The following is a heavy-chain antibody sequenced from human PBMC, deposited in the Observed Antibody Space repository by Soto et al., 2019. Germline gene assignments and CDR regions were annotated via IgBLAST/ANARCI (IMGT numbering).Heavy chain of an antibody. CDR3: ARDSGYGDYVDY. Sequence: GGSLRLSCAASGFIFSSYSVNWVRQAPGKGLEWVSSISSSGKYIYYADSVKGRFTISRDNAKNSLYLQMNSLRAEDTAVYYCARDSGYGDYVDYWGQGTLVTVSS. D-gene: IGHD6-25*01. V-gene: IGHV3-21*01. CDR1: GFIFSSYS. CDR2: ISSSGKYI. J-gene: IGHJ4*02.